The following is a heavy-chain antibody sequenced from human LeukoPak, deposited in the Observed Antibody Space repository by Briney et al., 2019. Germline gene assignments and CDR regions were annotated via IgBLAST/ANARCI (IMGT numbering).Heavy chain of an antibody. CDR1: GFTFSSSW. CDR3: TGGSDKVLSGEYYYYMDV. V-gene: IGHV3-7*01. D-gene: IGHD2/OR15-2a*01. CDR2: IKHDGSER. J-gene: IGHJ6*03. Sequence: GGSLRLSCAASGFTFSSSWMSWVRQVPGRGLEWVANIKHDGSERYHVDSVEGRFTISRDSAKNSLALQMHSLRAEDTAVYYCTGGSDKVLSGEYYYYMDVWGTGTTVTVSS.